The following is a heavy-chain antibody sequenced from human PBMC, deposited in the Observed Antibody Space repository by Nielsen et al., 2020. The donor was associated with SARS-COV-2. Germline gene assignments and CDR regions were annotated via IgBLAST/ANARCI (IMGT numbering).Heavy chain of an antibody. J-gene: IGHJ4*02. V-gene: IGHV3-20*04. CDR3: AVLSGSFDHYFDY. D-gene: IGHD1-26*01. CDR1: GFTFDDYG. CDR2: ISSNGANS. Sequence: GESLKISCAASGFTFDDYGMSWVRQAPGKGLEWVAGISSNGANSYYADSVRGRFTISRDNAKNSLYLQMNSLRAEDTALYYCAVLSGSFDHYFDYWGQGTLVTVSS.